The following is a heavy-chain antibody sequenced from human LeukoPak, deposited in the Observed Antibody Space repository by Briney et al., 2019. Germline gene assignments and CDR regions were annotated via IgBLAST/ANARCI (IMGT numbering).Heavy chain of an antibody. V-gene: IGHV3-7*04. Sequence: GLEWVASLNHNGNVNYYVDSVKGRFTISRDNAKNSLYLQMSNLRAEDTAVYFCARGGGLDVWGQGATVTVSS. CDR3: ARGGGLDV. J-gene: IGHJ6*02. CDR2: LNHNGNVN.